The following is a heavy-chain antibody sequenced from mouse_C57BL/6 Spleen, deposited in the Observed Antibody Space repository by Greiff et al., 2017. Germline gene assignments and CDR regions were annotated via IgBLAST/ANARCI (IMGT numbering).Heavy chain of an antibody. D-gene: IGHD1-1*01. CDR3: ARVGNGSSYFDY. CDR1: GYTFTSYW. J-gene: IGHJ2*01. CDR2: IYPGSGST. V-gene: IGHV1-55*01. Sequence: QVQLQQPGAELVKPGASVKMSCTASGYTFTSYWITWVKQRPGQGLEWIGDIYPGSGSTNYNGKFKSKATLTVDTSSSTAYMQLSSLTSEDSAVYYCARVGNGSSYFDYWGQGTTLTVSS.